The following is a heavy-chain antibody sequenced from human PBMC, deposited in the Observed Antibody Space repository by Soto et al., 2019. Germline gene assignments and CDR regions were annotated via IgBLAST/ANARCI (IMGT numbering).Heavy chain of an antibody. CDR3: ARVLPGGGYPHDYFDY. CDR2: IKQDGSEK. J-gene: IGHJ4*02. D-gene: IGHD2-15*01. CDR1: GFTFSSYW. V-gene: IGHV3-7*01. Sequence: PGGSLRLSCADCGFTFSSYWMSWVRQAPGKGLGWVANIKQDGSEKYYVDSVKGRFTISRDNAKNSLYLQMNSLRADDTAVYYCARVLPGGGYPHDYFDYWGQGTLVTVSS.